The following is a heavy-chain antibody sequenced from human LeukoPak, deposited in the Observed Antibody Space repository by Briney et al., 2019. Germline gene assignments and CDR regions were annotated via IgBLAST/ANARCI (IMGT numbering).Heavy chain of an antibody. Sequence: SETLPLTCAVYGGSFSGYYWSWIRQPPGKGVEWIGEINHSGSTNYNPSLKSRVTISVDTSKNQFSLKLNSVTAADTAVYYCASIAARRGGYYYYGMDVWGQGTTVTVSS. J-gene: IGHJ6*02. D-gene: IGHD6-6*01. CDR2: INHSGST. V-gene: IGHV4-34*01. CDR1: GGSFSGYY. CDR3: ASIAARRGGYYYYGMDV.